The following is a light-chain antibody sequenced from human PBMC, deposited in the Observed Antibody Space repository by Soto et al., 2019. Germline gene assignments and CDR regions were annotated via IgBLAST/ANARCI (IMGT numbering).Light chain of an antibody. J-gene: IGKJ2*01. V-gene: IGKV3-20*01. CDR2: GSS. CDR3: QQYGSSPPYT. CDR1: QSVSGTY. Sequence: EIVLTQSPGTLSLSPGERATLSCRASQSVSGTYLAWYQQKSVQSPRLLIYGSSDRATGIPDRFSGSGSETDCTLTISRVEPEDFAVYYCQQYGSSPPYTFGQGTKLEIK.